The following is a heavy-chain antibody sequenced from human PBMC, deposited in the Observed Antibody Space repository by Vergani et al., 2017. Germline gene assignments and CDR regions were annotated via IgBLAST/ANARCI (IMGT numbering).Heavy chain of an antibody. CDR1: GFTFSSYG. D-gene: IGHD5-12*01. CDR2: IWYDGSNK. V-gene: IGHV3-33*01. CDR3: ARDGGEYSGYDRYFYYMDV. Sequence: QVQLVESGGGVVQPGRSLRLSCAASGFTFSSYGMHWVRQAPGKGLEWVAVIWYDGSNKYYAESVKGRFTISRDNSKNTLYVQMNSLRAEDTAVYYCARDGGEYSGYDRYFYYMDVWGKGP. J-gene: IGHJ6*03.